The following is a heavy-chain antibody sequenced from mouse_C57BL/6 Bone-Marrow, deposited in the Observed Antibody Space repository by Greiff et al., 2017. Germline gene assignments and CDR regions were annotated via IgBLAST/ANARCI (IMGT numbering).Heavy chain of an antibody. CDR2: INPSSGYT. V-gene: IGHV1-7*01. J-gene: IGHJ4*01. CDR3: ARYDYDGGYAMDY. CDR1: GYTFTSYW. D-gene: IGHD2-4*01. Sequence: VQLQQSGAELAKPGASVKLSCKASGYTFTSYWMHWVKQRPGQGLEWIGYINPSSGYTKYNQKFKDKATLTADKSSSTAYMQLSSLTYEDSAVXYCARYDYDGGYAMDYWGQGTSVTVSS.